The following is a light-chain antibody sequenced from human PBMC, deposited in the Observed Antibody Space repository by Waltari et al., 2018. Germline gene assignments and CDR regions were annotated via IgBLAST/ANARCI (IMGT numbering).Light chain of an antibody. Sequence: PVLTHPPSPSGPPGQRFPLPFSESSSTIETIPETWYQQLPGTAPKLLIYGNYQRPSGVPDRVSGSKSGTSASLAISGLQSEDEADYYCAAWDDSLNGVVFGGGTKLTV. CDR1: SSTIETIP. V-gene: IGLV1-44*01. CDR2: GNY. CDR3: AAWDDSLNGVV. J-gene: IGLJ2*01.